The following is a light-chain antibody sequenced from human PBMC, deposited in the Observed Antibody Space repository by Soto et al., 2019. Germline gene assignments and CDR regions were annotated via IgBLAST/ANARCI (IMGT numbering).Light chain of an antibody. CDR3: QQYDNRPL. V-gene: IGKV1-33*01. CDR1: QDISNH. CDR2: DAS. Sequence: DIKMTQSPSSLSASVGDRVTVTYQASQDISNHLNWYQQKPGKAPKLLIYDASNLETGVPARFSGSGSGTDFSFSISSLQPEDIATYYCQQYDNRPLFGQGTKVEIK. J-gene: IGKJ2*01.